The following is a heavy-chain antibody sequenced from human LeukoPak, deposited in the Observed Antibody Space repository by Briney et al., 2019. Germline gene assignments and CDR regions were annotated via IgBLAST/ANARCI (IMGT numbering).Heavy chain of an antibody. D-gene: IGHD6-19*01. CDR2: ISGYNGDT. J-gene: IGHJ4*02. CDR3: ARRERCCSGWYEDH. Sequence: ASVKVSCKAVGYISSSYGISWVRQAPGQGLEGMGWISGYNGDTNYAQNLHDRLTMSTDTSTSTAYMELTSLRSDDTAVYYCARRERCCSGWYEDHWGQGTLVTVSS. V-gene: IGHV1-18*01. CDR1: GYISSSYG.